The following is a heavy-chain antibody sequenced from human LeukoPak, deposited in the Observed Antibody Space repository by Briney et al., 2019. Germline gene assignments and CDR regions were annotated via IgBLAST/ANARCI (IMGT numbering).Heavy chain of an antibody. V-gene: IGHV4-59*01. D-gene: IGHD6-6*01. CDR2: ISYTGST. CDR3: ARALPKQLLPLNNWFDP. CDR1: NGSIGSFY. Sequence: SETLSLTCSVSNGSIGSFYFHWIRQPPGKGLEYIGYISYTGSTYYSPSLKSRVAISVDTSKNHLSLKLISVTAADTAVYYCARALPKQLLPLNNWFDPWGQGTLVTVSS. J-gene: IGHJ5*02.